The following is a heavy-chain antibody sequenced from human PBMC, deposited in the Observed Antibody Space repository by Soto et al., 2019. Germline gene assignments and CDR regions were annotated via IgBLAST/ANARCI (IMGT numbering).Heavy chain of an antibody. J-gene: IGHJ6*02. D-gene: IGHD4-17*01. V-gene: IGHV3-30*18. CDR2: ISYDGSNK. Sequence: GGSLRLSCAASGFTFSSYGMHWVRQAPGKGLEWVAVISYDGSNKYYADSVKGRFTISRDNSKNTLYLQMNSLRAEDTAVYYCAKDIASYGDYADYYYYYGMDVWGQGTTVTVSS. CDR1: GFTFSSYG. CDR3: AKDIASYGDYADYYYYYGMDV.